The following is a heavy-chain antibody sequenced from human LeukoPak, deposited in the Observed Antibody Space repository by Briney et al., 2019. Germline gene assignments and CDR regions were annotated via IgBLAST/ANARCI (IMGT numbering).Heavy chain of an antibody. CDR3: ARKFPRAHTYRSDDDAFDI. V-gene: IGHV3-20*04. D-gene: IGHD1-14*01. CDR1: GFTFDDYG. J-gene: IGHJ3*02. Sequence: PGGSLRLSCAASGFTFDDYGMSWVRQAPGKGLEWVSGINWNGGSTGYADSVKGRFTISRDNAKNPLYLQMNSLRAEDTALYYCARKFPRAHTYRSDDDAFDIWGQGTMVTVSS. CDR2: INWNGGST.